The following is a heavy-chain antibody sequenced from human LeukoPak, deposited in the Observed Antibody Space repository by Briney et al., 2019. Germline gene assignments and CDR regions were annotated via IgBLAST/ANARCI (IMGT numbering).Heavy chain of an antibody. CDR2: IIPIFGTA. CDR3: AVYYYDSSGYWYYFDY. D-gene: IGHD3-22*01. J-gene: IGHJ4*02. V-gene: IGHV1-69*06. CDR1: GGTFSSYA. Sequence: SVKVSCKASGGTFSSYAISWVRQAPGQGLEWMGGIIPIFGTANYAQKFQGRVTITADKSTSTAYMELSSLRSEDTAVYYCAVYYYDSSGYWYYFDYWGQGTLVTVSS.